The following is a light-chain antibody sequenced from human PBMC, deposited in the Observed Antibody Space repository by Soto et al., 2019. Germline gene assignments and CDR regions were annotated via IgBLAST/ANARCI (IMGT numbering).Light chain of an antibody. CDR2: EVS. Sequence: QSALTQPASVSGSPGQSITISCTGTSSDVGGYNYVSWYQQHPGKAPKLMIYEVSNRPSGVPNRVSGSKSGNTASLTISGLQAEDEADYYCSSYTSSSIFPFVFGTGTKVTVL. CDR3: SSYTSSSIFPFV. V-gene: IGLV2-14*01. CDR1: SSDVGGYNY. J-gene: IGLJ1*01.